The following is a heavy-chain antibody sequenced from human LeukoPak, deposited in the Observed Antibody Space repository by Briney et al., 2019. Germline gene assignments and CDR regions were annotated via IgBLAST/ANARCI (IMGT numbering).Heavy chain of an antibody. D-gene: IGHD3-22*01. J-gene: IGHJ3*02. V-gene: IGHV1-46*01. CDR2: INPSGGST. CDR1: GYTFTSYY. CDR3: ESGWGFLYYYDSSGYTPNNAFDI. Sequence: PSVKVSCKASGYTFTSYYMNWVRQAPGQGLEWIGIINPSGGSTSYAQKFQGRVTMTRDTSTSTVYMELSSLRSEDTAVYYCESGWGFLYYYDSSGYTPNNAFDIWGLGTMVTVSS.